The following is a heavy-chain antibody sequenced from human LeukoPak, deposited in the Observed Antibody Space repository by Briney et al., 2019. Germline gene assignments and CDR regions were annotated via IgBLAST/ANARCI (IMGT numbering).Heavy chain of an antibody. V-gene: IGHV5-51*07. Sequence: GESLKISCKGSGYNFNTYWVAWVHQLPGKGLEWMGIIRPMNSDVRYSPSFQGQVTISADRSINTAYLQWSSLTASDIAMYYCASRPFETTVVPWDFYWGQGTQVTVSS. D-gene: IGHD4-23*01. CDR1: GYNFNTYW. CDR3: ASRPFETTVVPWDFY. CDR2: IRPMNSDV. J-gene: IGHJ4*02.